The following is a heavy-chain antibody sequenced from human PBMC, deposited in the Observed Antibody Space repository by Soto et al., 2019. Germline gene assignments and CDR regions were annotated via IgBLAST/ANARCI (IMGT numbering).Heavy chain of an antibody. CDR2: INPGDSDI. V-gene: IGHV5-51*01. CDR3: ARHEQFYYSYYGMDV. CDR1: GYSFTTYW. J-gene: IGHJ6*02. Sequence: PGESLKISCKASGYSFTTYWIAWVRQMPGKGLEWMGIINPGDSDIRYSPSFQGQVTISADNSISTAYLQWSSLKASDTAMYYCARHEQFYYSYYGMDVWGQGTAVTVSS. D-gene: IGHD4-4*01.